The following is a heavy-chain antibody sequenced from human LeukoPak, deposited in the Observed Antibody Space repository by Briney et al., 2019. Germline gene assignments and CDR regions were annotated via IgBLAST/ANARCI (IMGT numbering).Heavy chain of an antibody. Sequence: GGSLRLSCAASGFTFSSYSMNWVRQAPGKGLEWVSSISSSSSYIYYADSVKGRFTISRDNAKNSLYLQMNSLRAEDTAVYYCARVYSSGWYGAFDIWGQGTTVTVSS. CDR2: ISSSSSYI. V-gene: IGHV3-21*01. J-gene: IGHJ3*02. CDR3: ARVYSSGWYGAFDI. D-gene: IGHD6-19*01. CDR1: GFTFSSYS.